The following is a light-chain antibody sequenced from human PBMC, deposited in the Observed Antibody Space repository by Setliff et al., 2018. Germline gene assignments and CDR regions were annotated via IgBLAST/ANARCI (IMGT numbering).Light chain of an antibody. CDR3: CSFAGTYYV. CDR1: SSDVGGYNY. J-gene: IGLJ1*01. Sequence: QSALTQPASVSGSPGQSITISCTGTSSDVGGYNYVSWYQHHPGKVPKLMVYDVTKRPSGVPDRFSGSKSGNTASLTISGLQAEDEADYYCCSFAGTYYVFGSGTKV. CDR2: DVT. V-gene: IGLV2-11*01.